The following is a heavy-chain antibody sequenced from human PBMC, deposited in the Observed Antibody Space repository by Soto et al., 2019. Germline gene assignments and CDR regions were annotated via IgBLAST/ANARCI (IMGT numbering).Heavy chain of an antibody. V-gene: IGHV4-59*01. CDR3: ARTASPIRWFDP. J-gene: IGHJ5*02. Sequence: SETLSLTCTVSGGSISSYYWSWIRQPPGKGLEWIGYIYYSGSTNYNPSLKSRVTISVDTSKNQFSLKLSSVTAADTAVYYCARTASPIRWFDPWGQGTLVTVSS. CDR2: IYYSGST. CDR1: GGSISSYY.